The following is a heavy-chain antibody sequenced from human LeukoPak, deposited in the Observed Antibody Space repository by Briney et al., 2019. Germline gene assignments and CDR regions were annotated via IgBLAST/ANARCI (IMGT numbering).Heavy chain of an antibody. CDR1: GFTFSSYE. D-gene: IGHD6-19*01. J-gene: IGHJ4*02. CDR3: ARAEDSSGWYVSSFPTFDY. V-gene: IGHV3-48*03. Sequence: PGGSLRLSCAASGFTFSSYEMNWVRQAPGKGLEWVSYISSSGSTTYYADSVKGRFTISRDNSKNTLYLQMNSLRAEDTAVYYCARAEDSSGWYVSSFPTFDYWGQGTLVTVSS. CDR2: ISSSGSTT.